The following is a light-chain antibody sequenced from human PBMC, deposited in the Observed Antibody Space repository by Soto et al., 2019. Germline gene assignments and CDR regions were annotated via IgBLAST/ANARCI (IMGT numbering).Light chain of an antibody. CDR3: QQSSTVPFT. CDR2: AAS. V-gene: IGKV1-39*01. Sequence: DIQMTQSPPSLSASVGDRVTIACRASQSISSYLNWYQQKPGEAPNLLIYAASSLQSGVPSRFSGSGSGTDFTLTISSLQPEDFATYYCQQSSTVPFTFGPGTKVDVK. CDR1: QSISSY. J-gene: IGKJ3*01.